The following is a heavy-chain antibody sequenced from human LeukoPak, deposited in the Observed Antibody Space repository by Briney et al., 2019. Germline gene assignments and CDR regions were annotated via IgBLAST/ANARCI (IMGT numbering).Heavy chain of an antibody. CDR3: ANLRDYDILTGYFDY. CDR2: IIPILGMA. D-gene: IGHD3-9*01. Sequence: GASVKVSCKASGGTFSSYAISWVRQAPGQGLEWMGRIIPILGMANYAQKFQGRVTITADKSTITAYMELSSLRSEDTAVYYCANLRDYDILTGYFDYWGQGTLVTVSS. J-gene: IGHJ4*02. CDR1: GGTFSSYA. V-gene: IGHV1-69*04.